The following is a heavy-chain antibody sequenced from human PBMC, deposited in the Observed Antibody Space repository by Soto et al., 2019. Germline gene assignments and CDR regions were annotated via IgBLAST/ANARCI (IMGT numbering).Heavy chain of an antibody. Sequence: ASVKVACKASGDTFTSYGISWVRQAPGQGLEWMGWISAYNGNTNYAQKLQGRVTMTTDTSTSTAYMELRSLRSDDTAVYYCASRPATGFWGFLRGFDIWGQGTMVTVAS. CDR1: GDTFTSYG. CDR2: ISAYNGNT. D-gene: IGHD3-16*01. V-gene: IGHV1-18*01. J-gene: IGHJ3*02. CDR3: ASRPATGFWGFLRGFDI.